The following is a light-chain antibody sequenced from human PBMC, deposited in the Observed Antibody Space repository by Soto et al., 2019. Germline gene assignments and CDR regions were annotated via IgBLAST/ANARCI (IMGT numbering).Light chain of an antibody. Sequence: DIQMTQSPSSLSASIGDRVTITCQTSQNIGNFLNWYQQKPGKVPDLLIYDASNLETGVPSRFSGSGSVTDFTFTISSLQPEDIATYYCQQYNNLHLTFGGGTKVEIK. CDR3: QQYNNLHLT. CDR1: QNIGNF. V-gene: IGKV1-33*01. J-gene: IGKJ4*01. CDR2: DAS.